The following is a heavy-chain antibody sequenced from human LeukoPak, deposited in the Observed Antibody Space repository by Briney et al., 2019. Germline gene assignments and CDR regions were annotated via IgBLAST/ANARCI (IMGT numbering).Heavy chain of an antibody. CDR1: GGSISSYY. D-gene: IGHD1-26*01. CDR2: IYYSGST. CDR3: ARQGGSYGGNFDY. J-gene: IGHJ4*02. V-gene: IGHV4-59*08. Sequence: SETLSLTCTVSGGSISSYYWSWIRQPPGKGLEWIGYIYYSGSTNYNPSLKSRVTISVDTSKNQFSLKLSSVTAADTAVYYCARQGGSYGGNFDYWGQGTLVTVPS.